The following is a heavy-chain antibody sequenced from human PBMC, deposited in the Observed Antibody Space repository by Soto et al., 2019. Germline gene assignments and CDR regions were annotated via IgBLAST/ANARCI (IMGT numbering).Heavy chain of an antibody. CDR3: ATDTTFITGTLPYYYGMDV. CDR2: FDPEDGET. J-gene: IGHJ6*02. V-gene: IGHV1-24*01. D-gene: IGHD1-20*01. Sequence: ASVKVSCKVSGYTLTELSMHWVRQAPGKGLEWMGGFDPEDGETIYAQKFQGRVTMTEDTSTDTAYMELSSLRSEDTAVYYCATDTTFITGTLPYYYGMDVWGQGTTVTVSS. CDR1: GYTLTELS.